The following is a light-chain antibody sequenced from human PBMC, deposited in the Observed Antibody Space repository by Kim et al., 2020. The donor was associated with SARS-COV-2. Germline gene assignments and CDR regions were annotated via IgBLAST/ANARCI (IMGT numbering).Light chain of an antibody. CDR1: QSISSY. CDR3: QQSYSTPVT. Sequence: ASVGDRVTITCRASQSISSYLNWYQQKPGKAPKLLIYAASSLQSGVPSRFSVSGSGTDFTLTISSLQPEDFATYYCQQSYSTPVTFGPGTKVDIK. CDR2: AAS. J-gene: IGKJ3*01. V-gene: IGKV1-39*01.